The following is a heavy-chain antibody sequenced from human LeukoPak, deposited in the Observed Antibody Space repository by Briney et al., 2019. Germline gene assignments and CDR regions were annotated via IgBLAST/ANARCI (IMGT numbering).Heavy chain of an antibody. CDR3: ARRLPPYYYDSSGKTFDY. CDR2: INQSGST. J-gene: IGHJ4*02. V-gene: IGHV4-34*01. Sequence: SETLSLTCAVYGGSFSGYYWSWIRQPPGKGLEWIGEINQSGSTNYNPSLKSRVTISVDTSKNQFSLKLSSVTAADTAVYYCARRLPPYYYDSSGKTFDYWGQGTLVTVSS. CDR1: GGSFSGYY. D-gene: IGHD3-22*01.